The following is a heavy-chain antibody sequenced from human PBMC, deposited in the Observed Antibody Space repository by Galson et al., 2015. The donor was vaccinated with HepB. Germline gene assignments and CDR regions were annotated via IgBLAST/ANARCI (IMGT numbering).Heavy chain of an antibody. V-gene: IGHV4-34*01. CDR2: INHSGST. J-gene: IGHJ5*02. D-gene: IGHD5-24*01. CDR3: AKVDGPGWFDP. CDR1: GGSFSGYY. Sequence: ETLSLTCAVYGGSFSGYYWSWIRQPPGKGLEWIGEINHSGSTNYNPSLKSRVTISVDTSKNQFSLKLNSVSAADTAVYYCAKVDGPGWFDPWGQGTLVTVSS.